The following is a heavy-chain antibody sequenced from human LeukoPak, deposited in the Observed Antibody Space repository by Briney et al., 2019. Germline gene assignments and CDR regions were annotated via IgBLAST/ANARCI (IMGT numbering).Heavy chain of an antibody. CDR2: IYHSGST. CDR3: ARDRGDGYVDY. Sequence: PSETLSLTCTVSGYSISSGYYWGWIRQPPGKGLEWIGSIYHSGSTYYNPSLKSRVTISVDTSKNQFSLKLSSVTAADTAVYYCARDRGDGYVDYWGQGTLVTVSS. J-gene: IGHJ4*02. CDR1: GYSISSGYY. D-gene: IGHD3-10*01. V-gene: IGHV4-38-2*02.